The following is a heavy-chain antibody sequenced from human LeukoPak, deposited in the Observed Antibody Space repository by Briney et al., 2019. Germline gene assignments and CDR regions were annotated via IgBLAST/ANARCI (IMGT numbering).Heavy chain of an antibody. Sequence: GGSLRLSCAASGFIFSSYAMHWVRQAPGKGLEYVXAXXXXGGSTYYANSVRGRFTISRDDSKNTLFLQMGSLRAEDMAMYYCARTSSRGYCSGSTCYFDYWGQGTLVTVSS. CDR3: ARTSSRGYCSGSTCYFDY. CDR1: GFIFSSYA. D-gene: IGHD2-15*01. V-gene: IGHV3-64*01. J-gene: IGHJ4*02. CDR2: XXXXGGST.